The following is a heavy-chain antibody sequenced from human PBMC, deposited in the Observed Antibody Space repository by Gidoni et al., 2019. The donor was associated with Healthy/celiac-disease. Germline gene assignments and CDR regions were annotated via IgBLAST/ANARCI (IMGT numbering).Heavy chain of an antibody. CDR1: GFTFSDYA. J-gene: IGHJ5*02. CDR2: ISWNSGSI. V-gene: IGHV3-9*01. D-gene: IGHD7-27*01. CDR3: AKENNWGTHNWFDP. Sequence: EVQLVESGGGLVQPGRSLRLSCAASGFTFSDYAMHWVRQAPGKGLEWVSGISWNSGSIGYADSVKGRFTISRDNAKNSLYLQMNSPRAEDTALYYCAKENNWGTHNWFDPWGQGTLVTVSS.